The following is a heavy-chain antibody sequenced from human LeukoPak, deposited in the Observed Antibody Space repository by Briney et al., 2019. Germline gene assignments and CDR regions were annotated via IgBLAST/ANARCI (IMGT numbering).Heavy chain of an antibody. J-gene: IGHJ4*02. Sequence: GGSLRLSCAASGFTFSSYAMSWVRQAPGKGLEWVSAISGSGGSTYYADSVKGRFTISRDNSKNTLYLQMNSLRAEDTAVYYCAKDLVSRYCSGGSCYSGVLDYWGQGTLVTVSS. CDR1: GFTFSSYA. CDR2: ISGSGGST. CDR3: AKDLVSRYCSGGSCYSGVLDY. V-gene: IGHV3-23*01. D-gene: IGHD2-15*01.